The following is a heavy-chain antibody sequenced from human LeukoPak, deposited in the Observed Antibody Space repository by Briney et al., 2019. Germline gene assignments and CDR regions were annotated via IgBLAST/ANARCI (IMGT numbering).Heavy chain of an antibody. Sequence: GGPLRLSCAASGFTFSSYEMNWVRQAPGKGLEWVSYISSSGSTIYYADSVKGRFTISRDNAKNSLYLQMNSLRAEDTAVYYCARSNYDYVWGTYYFDYWGQGTLVTVSS. CDR1: GFTFSSYE. D-gene: IGHD3-16*01. CDR2: ISSSGSTI. J-gene: IGHJ4*02. V-gene: IGHV3-48*03. CDR3: ARSNYDYVWGTYYFDY.